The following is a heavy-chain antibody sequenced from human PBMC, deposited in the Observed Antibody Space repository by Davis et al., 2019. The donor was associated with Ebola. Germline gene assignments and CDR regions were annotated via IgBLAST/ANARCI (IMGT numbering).Heavy chain of an antibody. Sequence: GEYLKIPCPDPVITFSSYAMTWVRQAPGKGLEWVSAISGSGGSTYYADSVKGRFTISRDNSKKTLYLQMNSLRAEDTAVYYCAKSGLSFGVVKYHYGMDVWGKGTTVTVSS. V-gene: IGHV3-23*01. CDR1: VITFSSYA. J-gene: IGHJ6*04. CDR2: ISGSGGST. D-gene: IGHD3-3*01. CDR3: AKSGLSFGVVKYHYGMDV.